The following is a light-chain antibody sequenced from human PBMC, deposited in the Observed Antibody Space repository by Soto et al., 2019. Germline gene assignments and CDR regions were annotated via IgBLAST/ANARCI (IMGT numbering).Light chain of an antibody. Sequence: EIVLTQSPATLSLSPGERATLSCRASQSVSSYLAWYQQKPGQAPRLLIYDASNRATGIPARFSGSGSGTAFTLPISSLEPEDFEVYYCQQRSNWPSGTFGQGTKVEIK. CDR3: QQRSNWPSGT. CDR2: DAS. J-gene: IGKJ1*01. V-gene: IGKV3-11*01. CDR1: QSVSSY.